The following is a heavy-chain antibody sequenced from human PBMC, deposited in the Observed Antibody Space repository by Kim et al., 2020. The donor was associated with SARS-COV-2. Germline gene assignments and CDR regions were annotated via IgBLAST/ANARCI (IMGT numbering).Heavy chain of an antibody. J-gene: IGHJ4*02. Sequence: GRFTIAGDNSKTTTYLRMNGLRAEDTAVYYCARDTSSWYYFDYWGQGTLVTVSS. D-gene: IGHD6-13*01. V-gene: IGHV3-30*07. CDR3: ARDTSSWYYFDY.